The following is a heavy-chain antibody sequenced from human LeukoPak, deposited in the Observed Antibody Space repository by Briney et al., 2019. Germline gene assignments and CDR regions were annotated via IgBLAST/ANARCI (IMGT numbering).Heavy chain of an antibody. CDR2: IRYDGSEK. V-gene: IGHV3-33*01. CDR1: GFTFSRHG. CDR3: ARKSDSLLVREGDC. Sequence: GGSLRLSCAASGFTFSRHGMHWVRQAPGKGLEWVAIIRYDGSEKYYADSVEGRFTISKDNSRDTLYLEMDSLRVDDTAVYYCARKSDSLLVREGDCWGQGTLVTVSS. J-gene: IGHJ4*02. D-gene: IGHD3-10*01.